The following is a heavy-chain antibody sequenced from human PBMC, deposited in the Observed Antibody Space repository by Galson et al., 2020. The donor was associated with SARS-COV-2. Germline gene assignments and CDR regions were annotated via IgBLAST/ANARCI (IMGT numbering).Heavy chain of an antibody. J-gene: IGHJ4*02. Sequence: SETLSLTCTVSGASISPYYWSWIRQPPGKGLEWLGYIYYSGSTSYSPSLKSRVTISVDTSKNQFSLKLSSVTAADTAVYYCARTGSSPATQAFDSWGQGTLVTVSS. CDR1: GASISPYY. V-gene: IGHV4-59*08. CDR3: ARTGSSPATQAFDS. CDR2: IYYSGST. D-gene: IGHD3-10*01.